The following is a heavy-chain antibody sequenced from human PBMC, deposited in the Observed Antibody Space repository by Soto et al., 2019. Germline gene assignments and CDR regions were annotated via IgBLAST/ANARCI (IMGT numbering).Heavy chain of an antibody. J-gene: IGHJ6*02. Sequence: QVQLQQWGAGLLKPSETLSLTCAVYGGSFSGYYWSWIRQPPGKGLEWIGEINHSGSTNYNPSLKSRVTISVDTSKNQFSLKLSSVTAADTAVYYCARDLPYRGHPGYYYYYYGMDVWGQGTTVTVSS. D-gene: IGHD5-12*01. CDR2: INHSGST. CDR1: GGSFSGYY. V-gene: IGHV4-34*01. CDR3: ARDLPYRGHPGYYYYYYGMDV.